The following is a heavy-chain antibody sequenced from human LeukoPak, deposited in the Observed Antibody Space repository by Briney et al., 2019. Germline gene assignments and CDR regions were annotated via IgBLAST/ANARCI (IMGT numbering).Heavy chain of an antibody. CDR2: IKTDGSST. CDR3: ASYNWNFLNDY. Sequence: PGGSLRLSCAASGFTFSSYWMYWVRQAPGKGLVWVSRIKTDGSSTAYADSVKGRFTISRDNAKNTLYLQMNSLRAEDTAVYYCASYNWNFLNDYWGQGTLVTVSS. D-gene: IGHD1-7*01. CDR1: GFTFSSYW. V-gene: IGHV3-74*01. J-gene: IGHJ4*02.